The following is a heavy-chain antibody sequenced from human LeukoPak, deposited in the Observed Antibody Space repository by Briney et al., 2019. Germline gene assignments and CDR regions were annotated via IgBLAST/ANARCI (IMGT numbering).Heavy chain of an antibody. CDR1: GLPFTTYG. CDR2: INTYNGDT. CDR3: AREWWGYDVLIGDNWFDP. Sequence: ASVKVSCKTSGLPFTTYGINWVRQAPGQGLEWMGWINTYNGDTNYAQKFQGRVSMTTDTSTSTVYIELRSLTSDDTAAYYCAREWWGYDVLIGDNWFDPWGQGTLVTVSS. V-gene: IGHV1-18*01. J-gene: IGHJ5*02. D-gene: IGHD3-9*01.